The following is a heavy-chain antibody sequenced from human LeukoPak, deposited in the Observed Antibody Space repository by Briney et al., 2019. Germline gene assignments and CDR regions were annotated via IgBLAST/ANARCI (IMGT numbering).Heavy chain of an antibody. Sequence: SETLSLTCTVSGGSISSGDYYWSWSRQPPGKGLEWIGYIYYSGSTYYNPSLKSRVTISVDTSKNQFSLKLSSVTAADTAVYYCVATVAGLFDYWGQGTLVTVSS. V-gene: IGHV4-30-4*01. J-gene: IGHJ4*02. D-gene: IGHD6-19*01. CDR3: VATVAGLFDY. CDR2: IYYSGST. CDR1: GGSISSGDYY.